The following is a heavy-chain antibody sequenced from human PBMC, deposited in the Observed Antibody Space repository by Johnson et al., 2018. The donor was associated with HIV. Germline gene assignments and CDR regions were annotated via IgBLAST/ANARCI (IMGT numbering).Heavy chain of an antibody. V-gene: IGHV3-33*08. CDR3: ARGRRHYSDSSGYPDSDAFDI. CDR2: IKQDGSEK. J-gene: IGHJ3*02. D-gene: IGHD3-22*01. Sequence: QVQLVESGGGVVQPGRSLRLSCAASGFTFSSYGMHWVRQAPGKGLEWVANIKQDGSEKYYADSVKGRFTISRDNSKNTLYLQMNSLRAEDTALYYCARGRRHYSDSSGYPDSDAFDIWGQGTMVTVSS. CDR1: GFTFSSYG.